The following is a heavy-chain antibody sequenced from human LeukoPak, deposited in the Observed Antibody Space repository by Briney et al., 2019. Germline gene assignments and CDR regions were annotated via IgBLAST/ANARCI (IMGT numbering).Heavy chain of an antibody. Sequence: SETLSLTCTVSGGSISSYYWSWIRQPPGKGLEWIGYIYYSGSTNYNPSLKSRVTISVDTSKNQFSLKLSSVTAADTAVYYCARDIVVVPAAGGWFDPWGQGTLVTVSS. D-gene: IGHD2-2*01. J-gene: IGHJ5*02. CDR2: IYYSGST. CDR1: GGSISSYY. V-gene: IGHV4-59*01. CDR3: ARDIVVVPAAGGWFDP.